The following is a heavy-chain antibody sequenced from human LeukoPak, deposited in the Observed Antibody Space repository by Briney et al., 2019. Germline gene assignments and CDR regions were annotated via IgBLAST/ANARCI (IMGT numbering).Heavy chain of an antibody. D-gene: IGHD6-6*01. J-gene: IGHJ2*01. Sequence: PGGSLRLSCAASGFTFNNYAMKWVRQAPGKGLEWVSGISANGATAYYADSVKGRFTISRDNSKNTLYLQMNSLRAEDTAVYYCAKDRSSSGYWYFDLWGRGTLVTVSS. V-gene: IGHV3-23*01. CDR1: GFTFNNYA. CDR2: ISANGATA. CDR3: AKDRSSSGYWYFDL.